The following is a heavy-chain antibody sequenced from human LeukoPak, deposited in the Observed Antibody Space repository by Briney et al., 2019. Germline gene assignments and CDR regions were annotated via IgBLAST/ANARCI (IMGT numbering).Heavy chain of an antibody. CDR3: AKDRTVRTRGWFDP. D-gene: IGHD3-10*01. CDR1: GFIFSNYG. Sequence: GGSLRLSCAASGFIFSNYGMHWVRQAPGKGLEWVAVIWYDGSNKYYADSVKGRFTISRDNSKNTLYLQMNSLRAEDTAVYYCAKDRTVRTRGWFDPWGQGTLVTVSS. CDR2: IWYDGSNK. V-gene: IGHV3-33*06. J-gene: IGHJ5*02.